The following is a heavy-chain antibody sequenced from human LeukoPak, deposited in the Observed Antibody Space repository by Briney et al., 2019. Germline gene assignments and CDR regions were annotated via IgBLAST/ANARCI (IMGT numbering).Heavy chain of an antibody. CDR3: ARMGIAAAVSWFDP. Sequence: ASVKVSCKASGYTFTDYYMHWVRQAPGQGLEWMGWLNPNSGDTNYAQKFQGRVTMTRDTSISTAYMELSRLRSDGTAVYYCARMGIAAAVSWFDPWGQGTLVTVSS. CDR2: LNPNSGDT. V-gene: IGHV1-2*02. CDR1: GYTFTDYY. J-gene: IGHJ5*02. D-gene: IGHD6-13*01.